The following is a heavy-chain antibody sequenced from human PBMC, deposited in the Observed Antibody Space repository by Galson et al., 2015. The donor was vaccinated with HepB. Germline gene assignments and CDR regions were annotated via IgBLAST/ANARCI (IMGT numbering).Heavy chain of an antibody. J-gene: IGHJ6*02. CDR2: IYYCGIT. CDR1: GGSVSSGSYY. Sequence: ETLSLTCSVSGGSVSSGSYYWNWIRQPPGKGLEWIGYIYYCGITNYNPSLKSRVTISLDTSNNQFSLKLSSLTAADTAVYYCTTGGVWGQGTTVTVSS. CDR3: TTGGV. V-gene: IGHV4-61*01. D-gene: IGHD3-16*01.